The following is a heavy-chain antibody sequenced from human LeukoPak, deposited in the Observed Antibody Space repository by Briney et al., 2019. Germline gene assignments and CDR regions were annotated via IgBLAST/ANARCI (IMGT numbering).Heavy chain of an antibody. CDR2: IYYSGST. CDR3: ARVGWLATYYYYYYMDV. Sequence: KPSETLSLTCTVSGGSISSSSYYWGWIRQPPGKGLEWIGSIYYSGSTYYNPSLKSRVTISVDTSKNQFSLKLSSVTAADTAVYYCARVGWLATYYYYYYMDVWGKGTTVTVSS. V-gene: IGHV4-39*07. CDR1: GGSISSSSYY. D-gene: IGHD6-19*01. J-gene: IGHJ6*03.